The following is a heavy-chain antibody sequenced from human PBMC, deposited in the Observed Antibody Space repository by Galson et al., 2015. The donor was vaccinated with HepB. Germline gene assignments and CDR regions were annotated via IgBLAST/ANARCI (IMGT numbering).Heavy chain of an antibody. CDR3: ARVGIGLVYFGY. Sequence: SLRLSCAASGFTFSNYWMNWVRQAPGKGLEWVANIKQDGSEKYYVDSVKGRFTISRDNAKNSLYLQMNSLRAEDTAVYYCARVGIGLVYFGYWGQGTLVTVSS. CDR2: IKQDGSEK. D-gene: IGHD3-16*01. V-gene: IGHV3-7*04. CDR1: GFTFSNYW. J-gene: IGHJ4*02.